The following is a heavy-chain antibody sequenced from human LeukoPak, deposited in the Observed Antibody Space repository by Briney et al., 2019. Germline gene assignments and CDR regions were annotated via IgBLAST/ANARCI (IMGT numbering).Heavy chain of an antibody. Sequence: SETLSLTCTVSGGSISSGGYYWRWIRQHPGKGLEWIGYIYYSGSTYYNPSLKSRVTISVDTSKNQFSLKLSSVTAADTAVYYCARDRDYYGSGSYYPSFGFDYWGQGTLVTVSS. CDR1: GGSISSGGYY. D-gene: IGHD3-10*01. J-gene: IGHJ4*02. V-gene: IGHV4-31*03. CDR3: ARDRDYYGSGSYYPSFGFDY. CDR2: IYYSGST.